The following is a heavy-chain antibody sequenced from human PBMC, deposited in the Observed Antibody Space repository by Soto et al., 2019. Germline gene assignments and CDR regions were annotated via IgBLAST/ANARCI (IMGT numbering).Heavy chain of an antibody. J-gene: IGHJ4*02. CDR2: IGSTGGTI. CDR1: GFDFGDYY. CDR3: VRGEDDCGALVFHF. D-gene: IGHD4-17*01. V-gene: IGHV3-11*01. Sequence: QVQLVESGGALVKPGGSLRLSCGARGFDFGDYYMSWVRQAPGKGLQWISYIGSTGGTIYYADSVKGRFTISRDNSKKSLYLQMDNLRVDDTAMYFCVRGEDDCGALVFHFWGQGTLVTVSS.